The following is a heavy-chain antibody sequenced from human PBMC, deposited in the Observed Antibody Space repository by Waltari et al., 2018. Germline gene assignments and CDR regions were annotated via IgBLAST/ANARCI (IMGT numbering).Heavy chain of an antibody. J-gene: IGHJ4*01. Sequence: QEQLQESGPGLVKPSETLSLTCTVAGGPISSYYWSWIRQPPGQGLAWIGYIYYSGSTNYNPSLKSRVTISVDTSKNQFSLKLSSVTAADTAVYYCARRGYDSSGYSDYWGQGTLVTVSS. V-gene: IGHV4-59*01. D-gene: IGHD3-22*01. CDR3: ARRGYDSSGYSDY. CDR1: GGPISSYY. CDR2: IYYSGST.